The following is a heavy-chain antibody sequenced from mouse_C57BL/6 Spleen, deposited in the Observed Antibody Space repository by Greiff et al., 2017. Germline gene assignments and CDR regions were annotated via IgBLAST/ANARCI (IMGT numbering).Heavy chain of an antibody. Sequence: QVQLQQPGAELVRPGTSVKLSCKASGYTFTSYWMHWVQQRPGQGLEWIGVIDPSDSYTNYNQKFKGKATLTVDTSSSTAYMQLSSLTSEDSAVYYCARRYYYGSSYGYFDVWGTGTTVTVSS. CDR3: ARRYYYGSSYGYFDV. V-gene: IGHV1-59*01. CDR2: IDPSDSYT. J-gene: IGHJ1*03. CDR1: GYTFTSYW. D-gene: IGHD1-1*01.